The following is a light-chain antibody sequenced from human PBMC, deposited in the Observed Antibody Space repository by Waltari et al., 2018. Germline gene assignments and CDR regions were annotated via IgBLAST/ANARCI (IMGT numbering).Light chain of an antibody. CDR3: SSYTSSSTDL. CDR2: DVN. V-gene: IGLV2-14*01. J-gene: IGLJ1*01. Sequence: QSALTQPSSVSGSPGQSITIPCTGTSSDAGGYNYVSWYQQHPGKAPKLMIYDVNNRPSGVSNRFSGSKSGNTASLTISGLQAADEADYYCSSYTSSSTDLFGTGTKVTVL. CDR1: SSDAGGYNY.